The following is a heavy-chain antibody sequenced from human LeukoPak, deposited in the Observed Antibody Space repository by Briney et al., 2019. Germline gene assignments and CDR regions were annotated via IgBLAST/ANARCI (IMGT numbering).Heavy chain of an antibody. J-gene: IGHJ4*02. CDR1: GYTFTNYY. D-gene: IGHD6-6*01. Sequence: GASVKLSCKASGYTFTNYYMHWVRQAPGQGLEWMGILSPSGGSTSYAQKFQGRVTMTRDTSTSTVYMELSSLRSDDTAVYYCAREQLVGTHYFDYWGQGTLVTVSS. CDR3: AREQLVGTHYFDY. V-gene: IGHV1-46*01. CDR2: LSPSGGST.